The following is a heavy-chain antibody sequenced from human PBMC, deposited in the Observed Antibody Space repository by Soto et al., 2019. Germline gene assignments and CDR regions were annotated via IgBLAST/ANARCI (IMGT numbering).Heavy chain of an antibody. CDR3: ARDSRTYYYDSSGYYYSFAFDI. CDR1: GFTFSSYA. CDR2: ISYDGSNK. J-gene: IGHJ3*02. D-gene: IGHD3-22*01. V-gene: IGHV3-30-3*01. Sequence: GGSLRLSCAASGFTFSSYAMHWVRQAPGKGLEWVAVISYDGSNKYYADSVKGRFTISRDNSKNTLYLQMNSLRAEDTAVYYCARDSRTYYYDSSGYYYSFAFDIWGQGTMVTVSS.